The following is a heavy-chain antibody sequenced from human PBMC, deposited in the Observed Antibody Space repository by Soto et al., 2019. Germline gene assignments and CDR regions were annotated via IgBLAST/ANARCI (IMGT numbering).Heavy chain of an antibody. J-gene: IGHJ3*02. CDR2: ISGSGGST. D-gene: IGHD3-3*01. Sequence: GGSLRLCCAASGFTFSNAWINGVRQTPGRGLEWVSAISGSGGSTYYADSVKGRFTISRDNSKNTLYLQMNSLRAEDTAVYYCAKAGSGDVLRFLEWLPNDDAFDIWGQGTMVTVSS. CDR1: GFTFSNAW. CDR3: AKAGSGDVLRFLEWLPNDDAFDI. V-gene: IGHV3-23*01.